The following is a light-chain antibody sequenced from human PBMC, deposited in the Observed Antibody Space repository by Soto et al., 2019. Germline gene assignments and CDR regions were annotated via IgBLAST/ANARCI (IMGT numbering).Light chain of an antibody. CDR3: QQRNNWPPGIT. CDR2: AAS. V-gene: IGKV3-11*01. CDR1: QAIRSTS. J-gene: IGKJ5*01. Sequence: EIVLTQSPGTLSLSPGEGATLSCRASQAIRSTSLVWYQKKPGQAPRLLIYAASNRATGIPARFSGSGSGTDFTLTISSLEPEDFAVYYCQQRNNWPPGITFGQGTRLEIK.